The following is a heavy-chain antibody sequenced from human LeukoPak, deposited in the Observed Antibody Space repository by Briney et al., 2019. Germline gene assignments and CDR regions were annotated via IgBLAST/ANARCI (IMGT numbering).Heavy chain of an antibody. Sequence: GESLKISCKGSGYSFTSYWIGWVRQMPGKGLEWMGIIYPGDSDTRYSPSFQGQVTISADKSISTAYLQWSSLKASDTAMYYCARLRPLYSGYEELDYWGQGTLVTVSS. CDR1: GYSFTSYW. CDR3: ARLRPLYSGYEELDY. V-gene: IGHV5-51*01. CDR2: IYPGDSDT. J-gene: IGHJ4*02. D-gene: IGHD5-12*01.